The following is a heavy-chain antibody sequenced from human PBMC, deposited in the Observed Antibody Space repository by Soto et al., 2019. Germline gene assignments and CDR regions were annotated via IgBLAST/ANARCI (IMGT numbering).Heavy chain of an antibody. Sequence: QVQLVQSGAEVKKPGASVKVSCKASGYTFTSYYMHWVRQAPGQGLEWMGIINPSGGSTSYAQKFQGRGTMTRDTSTSTVYMELSSLRSEDTAVYYCARAPDYYGSGSFRYGMDVWGQGTTVTVSS. CDR3: ARAPDYYGSGSFRYGMDV. D-gene: IGHD3-10*01. V-gene: IGHV1-46*01. CDR2: INPSGGST. J-gene: IGHJ6*02. CDR1: GYTFTSYY.